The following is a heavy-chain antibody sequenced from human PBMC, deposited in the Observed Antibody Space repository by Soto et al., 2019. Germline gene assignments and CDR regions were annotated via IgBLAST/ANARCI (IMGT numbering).Heavy chain of an antibody. Sequence: YETLSLTCTLSPGSISSNYWSWIRPPPGKGLEWLGYIYYSGRTNYNPSLKRRVTIYVDTSKNQFSLKLSSVTAADTAVSYYARLTGGDAFESWGQETMV. V-gene: IGHV4-59*01. CDR3: ARLTGGDAFES. J-gene: IGHJ3*02. D-gene: IGHD7-27*01. CDR1: PGSISSNY. CDR2: IYYSGRT.